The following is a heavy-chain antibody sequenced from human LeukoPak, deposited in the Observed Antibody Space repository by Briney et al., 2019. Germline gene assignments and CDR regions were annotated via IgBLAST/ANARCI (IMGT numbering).Heavy chain of an antibody. V-gene: IGHV4-34*01. CDR3: ARGLPRGYTYGPPGY. CDR2: INHTGGI. Sequence: SETLSLTCAVYGGSFNHYYWSWIRQSPGKGLEWIGEINHTGGISYNPSLKSRVTISVDTSKHQFSLKLTSVPAADTAVYYCARGLPRGYTYGPPGYWGQGTLVAVSS. D-gene: IGHD6-13*01. J-gene: IGHJ4*02. CDR1: GGSFNHYY.